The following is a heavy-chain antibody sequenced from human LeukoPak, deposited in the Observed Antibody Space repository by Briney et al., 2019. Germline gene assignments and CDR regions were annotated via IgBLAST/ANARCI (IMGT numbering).Heavy chain of an antibody. CDR1: GFTFSTSW. CDR2: ISGDGTTT. V-gene: IGHV3-74*01. Sequence: QPGGSLRLSCATSGFTFSTSWMHWVRQAPGKRLVWVSRISGDGTTTTYADSVKGRFTISRDNAKNTLFLQMNSLRVDDTAVYYCTRVRSSSWYDYWGQGALVTVSS. D-gene: IGHD6-13*01. J-gene: IGHJ4*02. CDR3: TRVRSSSWYDY.